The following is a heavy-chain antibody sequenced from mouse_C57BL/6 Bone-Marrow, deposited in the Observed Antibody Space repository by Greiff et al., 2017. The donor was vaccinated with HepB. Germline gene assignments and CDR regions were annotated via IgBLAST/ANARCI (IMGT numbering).Heavy chain of an antibody. V-gene: IGHV5-4*01. CDR1: GFTFSSYA. CDR3: ARFHYYAMDY. J-gene: IGHJ4*01. Sequence: EVHLVESGGGLVKPGGSLKLSCAASGFTFSSYAMSWVRQTPEKRLEWVATISDGGSYTYYPDNVKGRFTISRDNAKNNLYLQMSHLKSEDTAMYYCARFHYYAMDYWGQGTSVTVSS. CDR2: ISDGGSYT.